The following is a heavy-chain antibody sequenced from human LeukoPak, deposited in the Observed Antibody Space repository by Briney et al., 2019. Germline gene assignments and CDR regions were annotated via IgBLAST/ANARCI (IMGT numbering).Heavy chain of an antibody. CDR2: ISGSGSGGST. V-gene: IGHV3-23*01. CDR3: ARAKLYSSSLGYYFDY. CDR1: GFTFSSSA. J-gene: IGHJ4*02. Sequence: GGSLRLSCAASGFTFSSSAMSWVRQAPGKGLEWVSNISGSGSGGSTYYADSAKGRFTISRDNSKNTLYLQMNSLRAEDTAVYYCARAKLYSSSLGYYFDYWGQGTLVTVSS. D-gene: IGHD6-13*01.